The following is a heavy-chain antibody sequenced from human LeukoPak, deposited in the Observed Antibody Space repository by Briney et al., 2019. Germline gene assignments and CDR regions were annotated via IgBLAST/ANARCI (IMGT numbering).Heavy chain of an antibody. CDR1: GFTVSSNY. D-gene: IGHD1-26*01. CDR2: IYSGGST. V-gene: IGHV3-53*01. J-gene: IGHJ4*02. CDR3: AGDDSGSYFLAY. Sequence: GGSLRLSCAASGFTVSSNYMSWVRQAPGKGLEWVSVIYSGGSTYYADSVKGRFTISRDNSKNTLYLQMNSLRAEDTAVYYCAGDDSGSYFLAYWGQGTLVTVSS.